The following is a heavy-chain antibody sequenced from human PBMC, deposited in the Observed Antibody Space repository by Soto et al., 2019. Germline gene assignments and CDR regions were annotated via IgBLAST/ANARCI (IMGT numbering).Heavy chain of an antibody. D-gene: IGHD6-25*01. V-gene: IGHV3-23*01. J-gene: IGHJ5*02. CDR1: GFAFSNFA. Sequence: EAQLLESGGGLVQPGGSLRLSCAASGFAFSNFAMSWVRQAPGTGLEWVAAIGSGSSDTPYAESVEDRFTISRDDSKNSLYLQLNSRADAATAVYDCAAPRAAAPHNRDFDPWGQGTTVTVSP. CDR2: IGSGSSDT. CDR3: AAPRAAAPHNRDFDP.